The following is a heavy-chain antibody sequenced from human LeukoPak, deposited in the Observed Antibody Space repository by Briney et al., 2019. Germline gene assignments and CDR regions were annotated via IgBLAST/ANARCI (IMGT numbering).Heavy chain of an antibody. CDR1: GGSISSYY. CDR3: ARVDPNSSSTLEVFDY. Sequence: SETLSLTCTVSGGSISSYYWSWIRQPPGKGLEWIGYIYYSGSTNYNPSLKSRVTISVDTSKNQFSLKLSSVTAADTAVYYCARVDPNSSSTLEVFDYWGQGTLVTVSS. D-gene: IGHD6-6*01. J-gene: IGHJ4*02. CDR2: IYYSGST. V-gene: IGHV4-59*01.